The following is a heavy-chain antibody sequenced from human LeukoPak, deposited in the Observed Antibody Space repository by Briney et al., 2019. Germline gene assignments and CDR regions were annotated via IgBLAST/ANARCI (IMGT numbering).Heavy chain of an antibody. J-gene: IGHJ4*02. V-gene: IGHV3-23*01. CDR3: ARMYDSSGYYYGY. CDR2: ISGSGGST. CDR1: GFTFSSYA. Sequence: GGSLRLSCAASGFTFSSYAMSWVRQAPGKGLEWVSAISGSGGSTYYTDSVKGRFTISRDNSMNTLYLQMNSLGAEDTAVYYCARMYDSSGYYYGYWGQGTLVTVSS. D-gene: IGHD3-22*01.